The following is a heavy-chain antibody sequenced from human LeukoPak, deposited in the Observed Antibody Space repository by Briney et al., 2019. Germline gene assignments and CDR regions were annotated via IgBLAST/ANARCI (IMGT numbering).Heavy chain of an antibody. CDR1: GFTFSDYY. CDR2: ISGSGDTT. J-gene: IGHJ4*02. V-gene: IGHV3-11*01. Sequence: GGSLRLSCTASGFTFSDYYMSWIRQAPGKGLEWIAHISGSGDTTYHKDSVQGRFAISRDNAKNSLYLQMNSLRAEDTALYHCARYVRNYYDSSGYFPYFDYWGQGTLVTVSS. CDR3: ARYVRNYYDSSGYFPYFDY. D-gene: IGHD3-22*01.